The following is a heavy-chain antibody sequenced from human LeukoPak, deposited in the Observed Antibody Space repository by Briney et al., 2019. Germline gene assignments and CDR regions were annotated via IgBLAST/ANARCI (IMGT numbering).Heavy chain of an antibody. D-gene: IGHD3-3*01. J-gene: IGHJ4*02. Sequence: SETLSLTCTVSGGSISSYYWSWIRQPPGKGLEWIGYIYYSGSTNYNPSLKSRVTISVDTSKNQFSLKMSSVTAADTAVYYCARAPMEYYDFWSGYSTWYFDYWGQGNLVTVSS. CDR3: ARAPMEYYDFWSGYSTWYFDY. CDR1: GGSISSYY. V-gene: IGHV4-59*12. CDR2: IYYSGST.